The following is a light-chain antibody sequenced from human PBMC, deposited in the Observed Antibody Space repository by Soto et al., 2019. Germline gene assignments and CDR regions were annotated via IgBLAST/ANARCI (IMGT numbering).Light chain of an antibody. CDR3: QQYDSSPLYT. J-gene: IGKJ2*01. CDR2: GAS. V-gene: IGKV3-20*01. Sequence: DIVLTQSPGTLSLSPGEKPPPSSRASRVFAASTWAWYQQKPGQAPRLVIYGASNRATGIPDRFSGSGSGTDFTLTISRLEPEDFAVYYCQQYDSSPLYTFGQGTKLEIK. CDR1: RVFAAST.